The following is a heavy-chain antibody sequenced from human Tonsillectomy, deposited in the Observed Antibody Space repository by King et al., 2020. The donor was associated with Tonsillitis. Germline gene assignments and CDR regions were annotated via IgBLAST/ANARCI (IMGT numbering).Heavy chain of an antibody. V-gene: IGHV4-59*08. CDR3: ARHYCSDGSFYAANLYNWLDP. J-gene: IGHJ5*02. Sequence: VQPQESGPGLVKPSETLSLTCTVSGDSISSYFWSWIRQPPGKGLEWIGYIYYRGSTNYNPSLKRRVTISEDTSKNQLSLKVTSVTAADTAVYYCARHYCSDGSFYAANLYNWLDPWGQGTLVIVSS. D-gene: IGHD2-15*01. CDR1: GDSISSYF. CDR2: IYYRGST.